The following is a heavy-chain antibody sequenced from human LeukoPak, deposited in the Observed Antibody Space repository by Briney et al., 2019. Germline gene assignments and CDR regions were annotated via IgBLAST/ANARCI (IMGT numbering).Heavy chain of an antibody. V-gene: IGHV3-23*01. Sequence: GGSLRLSCSASGFTFSSYAMSWVRQAPGKGLEWVSAISGSGGSTYYADSVKGRFTISRDNSKNTLYLQMNSLRAEDTAVYYCAKCPGKSLRDPWYFDLWGRGTLVTVSS. J-gene: IGHJ2*01. CDR1: GFTFSSYA. CDR3: AKCPGKSLRDPWYFDL. CDR2: ISGSGGST.